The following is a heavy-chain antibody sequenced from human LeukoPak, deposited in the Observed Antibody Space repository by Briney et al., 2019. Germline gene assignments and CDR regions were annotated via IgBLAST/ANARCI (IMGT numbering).Heavy chain of an antibody. CDR3: AGDPSPPSYGSPIFDY. J-gene: IGHJ4*02. D-gene: IGHD5-18*01. Sequence: SVKVSCKASGGTFSSYAISWVRQAPGQGLEWMGGIIPIFGTANYAQKFQGRVTIATDESTSTAYMELSSLRSEDTAVYYCAGDPSPPSYGSPIFDYWGQGTLVTVSS. CDR1: GGTFSSYA. V-gene: IGHV1-69*05. CDR2: IIPIFGTA.